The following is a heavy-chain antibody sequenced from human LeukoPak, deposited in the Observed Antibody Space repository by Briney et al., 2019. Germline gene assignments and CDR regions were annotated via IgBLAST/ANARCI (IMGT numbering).Heavy chain of an antibody. D-gene: IGHD3-22*01. J-gene: IGHJ6*03. CDR2: IYYSGST. CDR1: GGSISSSSYY. Sequence: TSETLSLTCTVSGGSISSSSYYWGWIRQPPGKGLEWIGNIYYSGSTNYNPSLKSRVTISVDTSKNQSSLKLSSVTAADTAVYYCTRGSIAYYYMDVWGKGTTVTISS. CDR3: TRGSIAYYYMDV. V-gene: IGHV4-61*05.